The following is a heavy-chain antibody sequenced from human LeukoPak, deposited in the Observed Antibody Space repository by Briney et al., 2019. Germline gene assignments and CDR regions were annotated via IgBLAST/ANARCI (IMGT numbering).Heavy chain of an antibody. CDR1: GFTFYNYA. D-gene: IGHD6-6*01. Sequence: GGSLRLSCAASGFTFYNYALGWVRQAPGKGLVWVSGISGSGNRTYYADSVKGRFTISRDNSKNTLYLQMNSLRAEDTAVYYCAIIAARQDWFDPWGQGTLVTVSS. V-gene: IGHV3-23*01. CDR3: AIIAARQDWFDP. J-gene: IGHJ5*02. CDR2: ISGSGNRT.